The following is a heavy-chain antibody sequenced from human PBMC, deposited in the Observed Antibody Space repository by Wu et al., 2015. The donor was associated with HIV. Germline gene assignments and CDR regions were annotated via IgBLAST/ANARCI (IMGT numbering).Heavy chain of an antibody. V-gene: IGHV1-69*12. CDR2: TLPITGIS. Sequence: QVQLVQSGAEVKKPGSSVRLSCKSSGGLFSQHYLCWVRQAPGQGFEWLGGTLPITGISDYAETFQGRLRITADDSTNTFYMELNNLKSEDTGIYFCARARDALTTSQLLDFWGQGTLVTVSS. D-gene: IGHD2/OR15-2a*01. J-gene: IGHJ4*02. CDR1: GGLFSQHY. CDR3: ARARDALTTSQLLDF.